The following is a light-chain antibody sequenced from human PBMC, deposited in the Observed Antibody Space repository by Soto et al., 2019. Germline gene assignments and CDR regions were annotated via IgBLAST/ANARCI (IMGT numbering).Light chain of an antibody. CDR1: QSISTY. CDR3: QQSYRTPRT. CDR2: AAS. J-gene: IGKJ1*01. Sequence: DIQMSQSPSSLSASVGDRVTITCRASQSISTYLNWYQQKPGKAPKLLMHAASSLDRGVPSRFSGSGSGTDFTLTTSSLQPEDFATYYCQQSYRTPRTFGQGTKVDIK. V-gene: IGKV1-39*01.